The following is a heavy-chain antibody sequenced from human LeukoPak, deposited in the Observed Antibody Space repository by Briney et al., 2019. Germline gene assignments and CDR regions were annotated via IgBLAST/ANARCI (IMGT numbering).Heavy chain of an antibody. CDR3: ANLDYYDSSGYYYGPRQTFDY. J-gene: IGHJ4*02. CDR1: GFTFDDYA. D-gene: IGHD3-22*01. Sequence: GGSLRLSCAASGFTFDDYAMHWVRQAPGKGLEWVSVISGDGDSTYYADSVKGRFTISRDNSKNSLYLQMNSLRTEDTALYYCANLDYYDSSGYYYGPRQTFDYWGQGTLVTVSS. CDR2: ISGDGDST. V-gene: IGHV3-43*02.